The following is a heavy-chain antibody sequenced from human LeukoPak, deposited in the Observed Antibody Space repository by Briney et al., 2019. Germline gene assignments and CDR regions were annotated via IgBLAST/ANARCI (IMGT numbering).Heavy chain of an antibody. J-gene: IGHJ2*01. CDR2: ISSSGDYI. V-gene: IGHV3-21*01. D-gene: IGHD3-10*01. CDR1: GFPFSDYS. Sequence: GGSLRLSCAASGFPFSDYSMNWVRQAPGKGLEWVSSISSSGDYIYSADSVKGRFTISRDNAKHSLYLQMTNLSAEDTAVYFCVRDLVRGVHPVFYFDLWGRGTLVTVSS. CDR3: VRDLVRGVHPVFYFDL.